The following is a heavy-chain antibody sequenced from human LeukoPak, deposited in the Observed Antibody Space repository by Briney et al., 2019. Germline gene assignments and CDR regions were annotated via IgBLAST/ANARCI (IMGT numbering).Heavy chain of an antibody. CDR3: ARRLYYYYGMDV. CDR2: INPSGGST. Sequence: ASVKVSCKASGYTFTSYGISWVRQAPGQGLEWMGIINPSGGSTSYAQKFQGRVTMTRDTSTSTVYMELSSLRSEDTAVYYCARRLYYYYGMDVWGQGTTVTVSS. V-gene: IGHV1-46*01. CDR1: GYTFTSYG. J-gene: IGHJ6*02.